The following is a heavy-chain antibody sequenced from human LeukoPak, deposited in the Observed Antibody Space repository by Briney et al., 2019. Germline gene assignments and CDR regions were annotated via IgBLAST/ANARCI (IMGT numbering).Heavy chain of an antibody. CDR1: GYTFTGYY. Sequence: SVKVSCKASGYTFTGYYMHWVRQAPGQGLEWMGRIIPILGIANYAQKFQGRVTITADKSTSTAYMELSSLRSEDTAVYYCARERVTTVTTLDYWGQGTLVTVSS. D-gene: IGHD4-17*01. J-gene: IGHJ4*02. V-gene: IGHV1-69*04. CDR2: IIPILGIA. CDR3: ARERVTTVTTLDY.